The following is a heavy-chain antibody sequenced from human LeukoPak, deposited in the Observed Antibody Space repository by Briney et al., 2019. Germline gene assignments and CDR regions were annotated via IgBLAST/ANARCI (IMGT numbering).Heavy chain of an antibody. CDR3: ARGEGRAVSGFDF. CDR1: GGSIRSYY. Sequence: PSETLSHTCTVSGGSIRSYYWSWIRQPPGKGLEWLGDIHDSGSTECNPSLEIRVTISLDTAKNQFSLRLSSLTAADTAVYYSARGEGRAVSGFDFGGQGMLGTVSS. D-gene: IGHD6-19*01. V-gene: IGHV4-59*12. J-gene: IGHJ4*02. CDR2: IHDSGST.